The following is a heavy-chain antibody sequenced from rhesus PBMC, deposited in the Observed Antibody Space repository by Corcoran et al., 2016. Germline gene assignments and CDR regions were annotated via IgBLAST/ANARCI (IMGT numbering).Heavy chain of an antibody. CDR3: ARVRSYNSGYYTFDY. Sequence: QLQLQESGPGLVKPSETLSVTCAVSGGSISSSYWSWIRQAPGKGLEWIGYIYGSSGTTKYNPSLKNGVTSSKDASKNQFSLKLSSVTAADTAVYYCARVRSYNSGYYTFDYWGQGVLVTVSS. V-gene: IGHV4-169*01. CDR1: GGSISSSY. J-gene: IGHJ4*01. D-gene: IGHD3-28*01. CDR2: IYGSSGTT.